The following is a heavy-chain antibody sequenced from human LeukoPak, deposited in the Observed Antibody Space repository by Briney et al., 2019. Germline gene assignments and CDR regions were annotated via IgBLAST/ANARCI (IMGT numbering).Heavy chain of an antibody. Sequence: PSQTLSLTCTVSGGSISSGDYYWSWIRQPPGKGLEWIGEINHSGSTNYNPSLKSRVTISVDTSKNQFSLKLSSVTAADTAVYYCARGRRYYDSSGYWYWGQGTLVTVSS. CDR2: INHSGST. J-gene: IGHJ4*02. CDR3: ARGRRYYDSSGYWY. D-gene: IGHD3-22*01. V-gene: IGHV4-30-4*08. CDR1: GGSISSGDYY.